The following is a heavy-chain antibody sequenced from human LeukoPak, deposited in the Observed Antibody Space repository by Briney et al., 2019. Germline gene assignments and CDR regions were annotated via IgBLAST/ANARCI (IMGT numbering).Heavy chain of an antibody. V-gene: IGHV3-30-3*01. D-gene: IGHD1-26*01. CDR1: GFTFSSYA. CDR3: ARDHAPVGAPYQYYFDY. Sequence: PGGSLRLSCAASGFTFSSYAMHWVRQAPGKGLEWVAVISYDGSNKYYADSVKGRFTISRDNSKNTLYLQMNSLRAEDTAVYYCARDHAPVGAPYQYYFDYWGQGTLVTVSS. J-gene: IGHJ4*02. CDR2: ISYDGSNK.